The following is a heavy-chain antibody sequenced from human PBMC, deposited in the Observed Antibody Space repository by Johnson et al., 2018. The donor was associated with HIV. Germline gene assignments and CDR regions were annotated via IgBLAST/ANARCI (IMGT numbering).Heavy chain of an antibody. V-gene: IGHV3-30-3*01. Sequence: QVQLVESGGGVVQPVRSLRLSCAASGFTFSSYAMHWVRQAPGKGLEWVAVISYDGSNKYYADSVKGRFTISRDNSKNTLYLQMNSLRAEDTAVYYCAREHRYYYDSSGYYRGDAFDIWGQGTMVTVSS. CDR3: AREHRYYYDSSGYYRGDAFDI. D-gene: IGHD3-22*01. CDR2: ISYDGSNK. J-gene: IGHJ3*02. CDR1: GFTFSSYA.